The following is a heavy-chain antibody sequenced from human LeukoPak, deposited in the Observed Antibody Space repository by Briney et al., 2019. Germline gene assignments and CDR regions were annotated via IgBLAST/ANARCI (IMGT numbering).Heavy chain of an antibody. CDR3: AKGIRLWLPRVSDY. CDR2: ISGSGGST. D-gene: IGHD5-18*01. CDR1: GFTFSSCA. V-gene: IGHV3-23*01. Sequence: GGSLGLSCAASGFTFSSCAMSWVRQAPGKGLEWVSAISGSGGSTYYADSVKGRFTISRDNSKNTLYLQMNSLRAGDTAVYYCAKGIRLWLPRVSDYWGQGTLVTVSS. J-gene: IGHJ4*02.